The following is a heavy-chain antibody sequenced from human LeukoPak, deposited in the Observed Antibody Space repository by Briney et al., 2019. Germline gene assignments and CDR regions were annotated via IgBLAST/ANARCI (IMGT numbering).Heavy chain of an antibody. CDR1: GDSINRGFHY. J-gene: IGHJ4*02. CDR2: IHQRGRT. CDR3: ASAAAGTNTYYCFDY. D-gene: IGHD2/OR15-2a*01. V-gene: IGHV4-30-4*01. Sequence: PSQTLSLTCTVSGDSINRGFHYWRCTRQPRGKGGEGRGYIHQRGRTHYHPPLKKRAIISVDMPKHQSSLTLTSLTAAHSDVYYCASAAAGTNTYYCFDYWGQGTMATVPS.